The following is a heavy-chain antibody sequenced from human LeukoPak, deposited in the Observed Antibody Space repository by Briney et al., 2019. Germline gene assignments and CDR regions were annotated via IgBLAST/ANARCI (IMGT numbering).Heavy chain of an antibody. D-gene: IGHD3-16*02. CDR2: INPNSGGT. CDR1: GYTFTGYY. Sequence: ASVKVSCKASGYTFTGYYMRWVRQAPGQGLEWMGWINPNSGGTNYAQKFQGRVTMTRDTSISTAYMELSRLRSDDTAVYYCARGDYDYVWGSYPLTYFDYWGQGTLVTVSS. CDR3: ARGDYDYVWGSYPLTYFDY. J-gene: IGHJ4*02. V-gene: IGHV1-2*02.